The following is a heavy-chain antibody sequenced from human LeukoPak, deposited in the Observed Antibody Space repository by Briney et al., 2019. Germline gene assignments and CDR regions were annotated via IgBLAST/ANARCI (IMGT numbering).Heavy chain of an antibody. J-gene: IGHJ4*02. CDR3: AKDARYCSSTSCYNDSLDY. V-gene: IGHV3-30*18. CDR2: ISYDGSNK. D-gene: IGHD2-2*02. CDR1: GFTFSSYW. Sequence: PGGSLRLSCAASGFTFSSYWMSWVRQAPGKGLEWVAVISYDGSNKYYADSVKGRFTISRDNSKNTLYLQMNSLRAEDTAVYYCAKDARYCSSTSCYNDSLDYWGQGTLVTVSS.